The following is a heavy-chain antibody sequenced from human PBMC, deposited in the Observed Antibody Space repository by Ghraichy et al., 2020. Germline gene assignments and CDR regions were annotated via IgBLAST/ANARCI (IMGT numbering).Heavy chain of an antibody. D-gene: IGHD3-22*01. CDR2: ISYHGSDK. J-gene: IGHJ6*02. Sequence: GGSLRLSCAASGFTFRSYGMHWVRQAPGKGLEWVAVISYHGSDKYYADSVKGRFTISRDNSKNTLYLQMNSLRAEDTAEYYCVKGGFYYDSSGSYYYYHGMDVWGQGTTVTVSS. CDR1: GFTFRSYG. CDR3: VKGGFYYDSSGSYYYYHGMDV. V-gene: IGHV3-30*18.